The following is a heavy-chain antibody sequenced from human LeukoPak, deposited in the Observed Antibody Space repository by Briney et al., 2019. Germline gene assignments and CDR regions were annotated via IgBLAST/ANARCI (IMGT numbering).Heavy chain of an antibody. Sequence: PGGSLRLSCAASGFTFGSYAMSWVRQAPGKGLEWVSGISWNSGSIGYADSVKGRFTISRDNAKNSLYLQMNSLRAEDTALYYCAKGPFTMIVVAYFDYWGQGTLVTVSS. CDR3: AKGPFTMIVVAYFDY. CDR2: ISWNSGSI. J-gene: IGHJ4*02. D-gene: IGHD3-22*01. V-gene: IGHV3-9*01. CDR1: GFTFGSYA.